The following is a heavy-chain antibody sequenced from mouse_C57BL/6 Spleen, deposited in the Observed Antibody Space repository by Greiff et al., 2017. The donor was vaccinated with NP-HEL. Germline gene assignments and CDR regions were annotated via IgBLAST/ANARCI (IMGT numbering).Heavy chain of an antibody. CDR2: LDPEDGDT. V-gene: IGHV14-1*01. CDR3: TPYYYGSSYGAY. Sequence: VQLQQSGAELVRPGASVKLSCTASGFNIKDYYMHWVKQRPEQGLEWIGRLDPEDGDTEYAPKFQGKATMTADTSSNTAYLQLSSLTSEDTAVYYCTPYYYGSSYGAYWGQGTLVTVSA. CDR1: GFNIKDYY. J-gene: IGHJ3*01. D-gene: IGHD1-1*01.